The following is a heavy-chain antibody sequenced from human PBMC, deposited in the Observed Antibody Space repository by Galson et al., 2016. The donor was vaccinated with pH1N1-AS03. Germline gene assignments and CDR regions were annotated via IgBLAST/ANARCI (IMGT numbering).Heavy chain of an antibody. Sequence: SETLSLTCTVSGASINSGFDYWGWIRQPPGKGLEWIASIYDSVSTYYHPSLKSRVTISLDPSKNQFSLTLNSVTAADTAVYYCARSRYNFWSGSDSWGQGTLVIVSS. J-gene: IGHJ5*01. CDR1: GASINSGFDY. CDR2: IYDSVST. CDR3: ARSRYNFWSGSDS. D-gene: IGHD3-3*01. V-gene: IGHV4-39*07.